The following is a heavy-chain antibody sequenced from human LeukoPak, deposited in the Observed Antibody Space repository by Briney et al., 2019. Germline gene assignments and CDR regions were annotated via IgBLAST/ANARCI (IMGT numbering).Heavy chain of an antibody. CDR1: GGTFSSYA. J-gene: IGHJ3*02. V-gene: IGHV1-69*13. D-gene: IGHD6-19*01. CDR2: IIPIFGTA. Sequence: ASVKVSCKASGGTFSSYAISWVRQAPGQGLEWMGGIIPIFGTANYAQKFQGRVTITADESTSTAYMELSSLRSEDTAVYYCARRSGWYPYLDAFDIWGQGTMVTVSS. CDR3: ARRSGWYPYLDAFDI.